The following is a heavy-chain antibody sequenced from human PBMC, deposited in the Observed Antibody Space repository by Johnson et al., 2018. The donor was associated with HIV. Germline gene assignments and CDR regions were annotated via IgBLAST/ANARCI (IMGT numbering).Heavy chain of an antibody. J-gene: IGHJ3*02. D-gene: IGHD6-6*01. Sequence: VQLVESGGGVVQPGRSMRLSCAASGFTFSSYAMHWVRQAPGKGLEWVAVISYDGSNKYYADSVTGRFTISRDNSKNTLYLQMNSLRAEDTAVYYCAREYSSLSQGAFDIWGQGTMVTVSS. CDR2: ISYDGSNK. CDR1: GFTFSSYA. V-gene: IGHV3-30*04. CDR3: AREYSSLSQGAFDI.